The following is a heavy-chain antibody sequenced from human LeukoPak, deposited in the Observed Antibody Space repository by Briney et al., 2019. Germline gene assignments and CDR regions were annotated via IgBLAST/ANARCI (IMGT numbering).Heavy chain of an antibody. CDR2: IYPSDSDT. CDR3: ARRYGGGGREYFHH. Sequence: GESLKISFQGSGSSFTSYWIGWVRPMPGKGLEWIGIIYPSDSDTTYSPSFEGQVTISAAKTISTAYLQWSSLEAADTAMYYCARRYGGGGREYFHHWGQGTLVTVSS. V-gene: IGHV5-51*01. D-gene: IGHD3-16*01. CDR1: GSSFTSYW. J-gene: IGHJ1*01.